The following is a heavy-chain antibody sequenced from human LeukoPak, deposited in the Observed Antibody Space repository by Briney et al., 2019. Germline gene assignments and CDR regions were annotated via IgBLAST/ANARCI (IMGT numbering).Heavy chain of an antibody. CDR1: GYTFTSYD. CDR2: MNPNSGGT. V-gene: IGHV1-2*02. CDR3: ASGSGGSTNPYYYYYYMDV. D-gene: IGHD2-15*01. J-gene: IGHJ6*03. Sequence: ASVKVSCKASGYTFTSYDINWVRQATGQGLEWMGWMNPNSGGTNYAQKFQGRVTMTRDTSISTAYMELSRLRSDDTAVYYCASGSGGSTNPYYYYYYMDVWGKGTTVTISS.